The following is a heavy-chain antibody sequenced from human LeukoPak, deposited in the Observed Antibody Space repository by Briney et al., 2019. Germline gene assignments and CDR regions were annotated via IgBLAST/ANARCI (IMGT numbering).Heavy chain of an antibody. Sequence: PGGSLRLSCAASGFTFSSYGMHWVRQAPGRGLEWVAVISYDGSNKYYADSVKGRFTISRDNSKNTLYLQMNSLRAEDTAVYYCARDGGRRKWLLTYDAFDIWGQGTMVTVSS. J-gene: IGHJ3*02. CDR1: GFTFSSYG. CDR2: ISYDGSNK. D-gene: IGHD3-22*01. V-gene: IGHV3-30*03. CDR3: ARDGGRRKWLLTYDAFDI.